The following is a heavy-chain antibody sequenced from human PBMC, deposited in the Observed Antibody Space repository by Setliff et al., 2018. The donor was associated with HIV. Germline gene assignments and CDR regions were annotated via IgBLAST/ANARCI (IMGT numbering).Heavy chain of an antibody. D-gene: IGHD1-1*01. Sequence: SETLSLTCAVYGGSFNNYYWSWIRQPPGKGLEWIGEIDHSGSTSYNPSLKSRVTISVDTSKNQFSLKLNSITAADTAIYFCARVRDPNWNYDMDVWGQGTTVTVSS. CDR1: GGSFNNYY. CDR3: ARVRDPNWNYDMDV. V-gene: IGHV4-34*01. J-gene: IGHJ6*03. CDR2: IDHSGST.